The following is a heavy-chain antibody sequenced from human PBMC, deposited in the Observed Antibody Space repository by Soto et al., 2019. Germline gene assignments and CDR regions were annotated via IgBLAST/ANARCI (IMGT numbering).Heavy chain of an antibody. CDR3: ALDRCTNGVCYNGAFDI. CDR2: IIPIFGTA. J-gene: IGHJ3*02. Sequence: ASVKVSCKASGGTFSSYAISWVRQAPGQGLEWMGGIIPIFGTANYAQKFQGRVTITADESTSTAYMELSSLRSEDTAVYYGALDRCTNGVCYNGAFDIWGQGTMVTVSS. CDR1: GGTFSSYA. V-gene: IGHV1-69*13. D-gene: IGHD2-8*01.